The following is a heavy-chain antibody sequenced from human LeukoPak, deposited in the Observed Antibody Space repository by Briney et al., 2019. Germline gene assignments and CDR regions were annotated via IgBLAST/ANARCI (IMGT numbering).Heavy chain of an antibody. CDR1: GGSVSSGSYY. V-gene: IGHV4-61*01. J-gene: IGHJ4*02. CDR2: IYYSGST. CDR3: ARDGSDYYDSSGYLRLFDY. Sequence: SETLSLTCTVSGGSVSSGSYYWSWIRQPPGKGLEWIGYIYYSGSTNYNPSLKSRVTISVDTSKNQFSLELSSVTAADTAVYYCARDGSDYYDSSGYLRLFDYWGQGTLVTVSS. D-gene: IGHD3-22*01.